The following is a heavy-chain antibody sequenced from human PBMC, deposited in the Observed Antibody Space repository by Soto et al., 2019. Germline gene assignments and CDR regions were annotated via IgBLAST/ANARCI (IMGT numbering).Heavy chain of an antibody. CDR1: GGSISKSSYY. V-gene: IGHV4-39*01. J-gene: IGHJ5*02. Sequence: SETLSLTCTVSGGSISKSSYYWVWIRQPPGKGLEWVGSMSYSGSTYYNPSLKSRVAISVDASKNQLSLQVSSVTAADTAVYYCSRRAPEGFDPWGQGTLVTVSS. CDR3: SRRAPEGFDP. CDR2: MSYSGST.